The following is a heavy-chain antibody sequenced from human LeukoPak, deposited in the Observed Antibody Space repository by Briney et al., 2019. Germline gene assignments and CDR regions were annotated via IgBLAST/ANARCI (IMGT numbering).Heavy chain of an antibody. J-gene: IGHJ4*02. CDR1: RFTFSTFA. D-gene: IGHD5/OR15-5a*01. CDR3: GKDLVGSVYDLGY. Sequence: GGSLRLSCAASRFTFSTFAMSWVRQAPGKGLEWVSTISRSGDSTYYADSVKGRFTISRDNSKNTLYLQMDSLRAEDTAVYYCGKDLVGSVYDLGYWGQGTLVTVSS. V-gene: IGHV3-23*01. CDR2: ISRSGDST.